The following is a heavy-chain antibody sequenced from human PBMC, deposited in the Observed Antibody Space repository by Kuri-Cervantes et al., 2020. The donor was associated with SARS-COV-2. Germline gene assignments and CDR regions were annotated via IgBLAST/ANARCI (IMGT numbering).Heavy chain of an antibody. D-gene: IGHD3-3*01. J-gene: IGHJ4*02. CDR2: ISSSSSTI. CDR1: GFTFSSYN. V-gene: IGHV3-48*01. CDR3: ASGSITIFGVVTTGFDY. Sequence: GESLKISCAASGFTFSSYNTNWVRQAPGKGLEWVSYISSSSSTIYYADSVKGRFTISRDNAKNSLYLQMNSLRAEDTAVYYCASGSITIFGVVTTGFDYWGQGTLVTVSS.